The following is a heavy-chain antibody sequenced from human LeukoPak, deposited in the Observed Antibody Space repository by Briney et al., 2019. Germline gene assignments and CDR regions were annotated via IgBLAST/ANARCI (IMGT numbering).Heavy chain of an antibody. J-gene: IGHJ4*02. CDR1: GGSISSYY. D-gene: IGHD3-10*01. CDR3: ARSLGFGELFYFDY. CDR2: IYYSGST. Sequence: PSETLSLTCTVSGGSISSYYWSWIRQPPGKGLEWIGYIYYSGSTNYNPSLKSRVTISVDTSKYQFSLKLSSVTAADTAVYYCARSLGFGELFYFDYWGQGTLVTVSS. V-gene: IGHV4-59*08.